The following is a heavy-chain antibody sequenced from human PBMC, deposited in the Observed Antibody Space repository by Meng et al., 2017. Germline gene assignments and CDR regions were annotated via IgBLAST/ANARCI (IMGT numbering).Heavy chain of an antibody. V-gene: IGHV1-69*06. Sequence: FGGGWKKPWSVVKSPRKESGGTSSSYASRWVRQAPGKGVVWMGGIIPIFGTANYAQKFQGRVTITADKSTSTAYMELSSLRSEDTAVYYCARDKRPSSSWYGNWFDPWGQGTLVTVSS. CDR1: GGTSSSYA. J-gene: IGHJ5*02. CDR3: ARDKRPSSSWYGNWFDP. CDR2: IIPIFGTA. D-gene: IGHD6-13*01.